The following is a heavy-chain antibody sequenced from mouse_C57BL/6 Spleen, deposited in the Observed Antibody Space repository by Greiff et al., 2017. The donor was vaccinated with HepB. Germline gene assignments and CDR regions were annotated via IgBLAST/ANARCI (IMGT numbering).Heavy chain of an antibody. CDR1: GFTFSDYY. J-gene: IGHJ3*01. CDR2: ISNGGGST. CDR3: ARPSFYYDYDGGFAY. Sequence: EVMLVESGGGLVQPGGSLKLSCAASGFTFSDYYMYWVRQTPEKRLEWVAYISNGGGSTYYPDTVKGRFTISRDNAKNTLYLQMSRLKSEDTAMYYCARPSFYYDYDGGFAYWGQGTLVTVSA. V-gene: IGHV5-12*01. D-gene: IGHD2-4*01.